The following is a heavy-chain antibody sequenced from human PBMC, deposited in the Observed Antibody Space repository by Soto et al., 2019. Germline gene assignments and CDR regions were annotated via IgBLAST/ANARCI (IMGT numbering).Heavy chain of an antibody. Sequence: ASVKVSCKASGYTFTSYYMHWVRQAPGQGLEWMGIINPSGGSTSYAQKFQGRVTMTRDTSTSTVYMELSSLRSEDTAVYYCARGLEGYCTNGVCLEPRFQHWGQGTLVTVSS. CDR2: INPSGGST. CDR3: ARGLEGYCTNGVCLEPRFQH. V-gene: IGHV1-46*01. D-gene: IGHD2-8*01. J-gene: IGHJ1*01. CDR1: GYTFTSYY.